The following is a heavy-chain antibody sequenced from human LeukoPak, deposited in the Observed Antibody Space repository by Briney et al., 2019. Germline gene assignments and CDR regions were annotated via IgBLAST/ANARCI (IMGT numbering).Heavy chain of an antibody. CDR3: AGSITMVQGVDXFDI. CDR1: GGSISSSSYY. J-gene: IGHJ3*02. D-gene: IGHD3-10*01. CDR2: IYYSGST. Sequence: PSETLSLTCTVSGGSISSSSYYWGWIRQPPGKGLEWIGSIYYSGSTYYNPSLKSRVTISVDTSKNQFSLKLSSVTAADTAVYYCAGSITMVQGVDXFDIWGQGTXVXVSS. V-gene: IGHV4-39*01.